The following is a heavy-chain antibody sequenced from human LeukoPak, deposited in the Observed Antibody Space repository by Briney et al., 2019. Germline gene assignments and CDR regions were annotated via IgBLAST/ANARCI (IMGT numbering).Heavy chain of an antibody. Sequence: PGRSLRLSCAASGFTFSSYGMHWVRQAPGKGLEWVAVVWFDGSKKYSADSVKGRITISRDDSKNTLYLQMNSLRAEDTAVYYCARVRSMVRLFDYWGQGTLVTVSS. CDR2: VWFDGSKK. J-gene: IGHJ4*02. CDR1: GFTFSSYG. CDR3: ARVRSMVRLFDY. V-gene: IGHV3-33*01. D-gene: IGHD3-10*01.